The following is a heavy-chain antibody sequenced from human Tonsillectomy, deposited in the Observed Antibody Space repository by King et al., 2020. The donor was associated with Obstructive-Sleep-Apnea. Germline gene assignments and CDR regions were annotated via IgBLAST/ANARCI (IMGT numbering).Heavy chain of an antibody. CDR2: IKEDGSDK. CDR1: GLTYSNHW. J-gene: IGHJ4*02. CDR3: VRGGYTYDY. V-gene: IGHV3-7*01. Sequence: VQLVESGGGLVQPGESRRLSCAVAGLTYSNHWLSWVRQAPGKGLEWVAKIKEDGSDKYYVDSVKGRFTISSDNAKNSLYLQMNSLRVEDTAMYYCVRGGYTYDYWGQGTLVIGSS. D-gene: IGHD5-18*01.